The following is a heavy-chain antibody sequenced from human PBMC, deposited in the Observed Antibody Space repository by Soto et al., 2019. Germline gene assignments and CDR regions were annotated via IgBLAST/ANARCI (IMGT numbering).Heavy chain of an antibody. CDR2: IYPGDSDT. V-gene: IGHV5-51*01. D-gene: IGHD3-22*01. CDR1: GYSFTSYW. Sequence: PGESRRISCKGSGYSFTSYWIGWVRQMPGKGLEWMGIIYPGDSDTRYSPSFQGQVTISADKSISTAYLQWSSLKASDTAMYYCARTRYYYDSSGYYYYYGMDVWGQGTTVTVSS. J-gene: IGHJ6*02. CDR3: ARTRYYYDSSGYYYYYGMDV.